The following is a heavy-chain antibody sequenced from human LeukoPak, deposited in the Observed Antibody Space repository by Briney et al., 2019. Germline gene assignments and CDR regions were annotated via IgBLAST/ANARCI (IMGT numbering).Heavy chain of an antibody. CDR2: IYTSGST. V-gene: IGHV4-4*07. J-gene: IGHJ4*02. CDR1: GGSISSYY. D-gene: IGHD3-3*01. CDR3: ARHHERPRLWSGYYFDY. Sequence: KPSETLSLTCTVSGGSISSYYWSWIRQPAGKGLEWIGRIYTSGSTNYNPSLKSRVTMSVDTSRNQFSLKLSSVTAADTAVFYCARHHERPRLWSGYYFDYWGQGTLVTVSS.